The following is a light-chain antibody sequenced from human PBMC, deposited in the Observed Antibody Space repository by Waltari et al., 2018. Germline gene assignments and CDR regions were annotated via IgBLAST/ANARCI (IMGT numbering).Light chain of an antibody. V-gene: IGKV3-15*01. J-gene: IGKJ1*01. CDR1: QTIGFS. CDR3: QQYNNWPPGT. CDR2: HAS. Sequence: TVVTQSPATLSVSPGERPTLSCRTSQTIGFSLAWYQQKPGQAPRLLIYHASTRATGIPDRSSGSGSESDFTLTISSLQSEEVAVYYCQQYNNWPPGTFGQGTKVEI.